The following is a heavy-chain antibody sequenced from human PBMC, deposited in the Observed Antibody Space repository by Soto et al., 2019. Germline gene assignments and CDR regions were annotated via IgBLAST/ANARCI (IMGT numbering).Heavy chain of an antibody. CDR1: GFNFSRFW. V-gene: IGHV3-74*01. Sequence: PGGSLRLSCTASGFNFSRFWTHWVRQVPGRGLVWVSHINSDGSRTSYADSVKGRFTISRDNAKNTLYLQMNSLRAEDTAAYYCARDLSSCSSARCYSFYYGVDVWGQGTTVTVSS. CDR3: ARDLSSCSSARCYSFYYGVDV. D-gene: IGHD2-2*01. CDR2: INSDGSRT. J-gene: IGHJ6*02.